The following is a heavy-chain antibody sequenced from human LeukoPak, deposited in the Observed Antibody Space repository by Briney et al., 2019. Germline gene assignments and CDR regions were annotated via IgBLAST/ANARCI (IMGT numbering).Heavy chain of an antibody. J-gene: IGHJ4*02. CDR3: ASAYCSGGSCYPYSNLYFDY. CDR1: GYTFTGYY. Sequence: GASVKVSCKASGYTFTGYYMHWVRQAPGQGLEWMGWINPNSGGTNYAQKFQGRVTMTRDTSISTAYMELSRLRSDDTAVYYCASAYCSGGSCYPYSNLYFDYWGQGTLVTVSS. V-gene: IGHV1-2*02. D-gene: IGHD2-15*01. CDR2: INPNSGGT.